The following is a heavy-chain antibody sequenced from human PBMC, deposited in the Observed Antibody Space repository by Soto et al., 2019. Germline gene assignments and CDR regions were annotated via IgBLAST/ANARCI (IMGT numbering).Heavy chain of an antibody. D-gene: IGHD2-8*01. CDR2: IWYDGSNK. J-gene: IGHJ3*02. Sequence: PGGSLRLSCAASGFTFSSYGMHWVRQAPGKGLEWVAVIWYDGSNKYYADSVKGRFTISRDNSKNTLYLQMNSLRAEDTAVYYCARDGFVQEGAFDIWGQGTMVTVSS. CDR3: ARDGFVQEGAFDI. CDR1: GFTFSSYG. V-gene: IGHV3-33*01.